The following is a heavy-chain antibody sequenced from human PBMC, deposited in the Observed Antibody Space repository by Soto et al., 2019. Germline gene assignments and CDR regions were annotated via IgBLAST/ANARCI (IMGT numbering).Heavy chain of an antibody. V-gene: IGHV3-23*01. CDR2: LGGSGDTT. CDR3: AKGGGCDD. Sequence: EVQLLESGGGLVQPGGSLRLSCAASGFTFSTYDMSWVRQAPGKGLEWVSTLGGSGDTTYYADSVKGRFTISRDISKNTLCLQMNSLRADDTAVYYCAKGGGCDDWGQGTLVTVSS. CDR1: GFTFSTYD. J-gene: IGHJ4*02.